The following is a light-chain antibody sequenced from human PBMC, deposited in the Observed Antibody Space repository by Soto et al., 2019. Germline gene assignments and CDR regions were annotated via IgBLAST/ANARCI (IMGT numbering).Light chain of an antibody. Sequence: QSALTQPASVSGSPGQSITISCTGSSSDIGAYNYVSWYQQHPGKAPKLMIYDVSNRPSGVSDRFSGSKSGNTASLTISGLQGEDEADYYCSSYTTSRTRVFGGGTQLTVL. CDR1: SSDIGAYNY. V-gene: IGLV2-14*03. CDR3: SSYTTSRTRV. J-gene: IGLJ2*01. CDR2: DVS.